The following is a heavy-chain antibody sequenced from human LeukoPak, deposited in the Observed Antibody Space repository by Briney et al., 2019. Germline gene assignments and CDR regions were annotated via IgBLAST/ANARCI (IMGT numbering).Heavy chain of an antibody. CDR3: ARDLTPGGYFDY. CDR1: GYTFTSYD. D-gene: IGHD1-14*01. J-gene: IGHJ4*02. V-gene: IGHV1-8*01. CDR2: MNPNSGNT. Sequence: EASVKVSCKASGYTFTSYDINWVRQATGQGLEWMGWMNPNSGNTGYAQKFQGRVTMTRNTSISTAYMELSSLRSEDTAVYYCARDLTPGGYFDYWGQGTLVTVSS.